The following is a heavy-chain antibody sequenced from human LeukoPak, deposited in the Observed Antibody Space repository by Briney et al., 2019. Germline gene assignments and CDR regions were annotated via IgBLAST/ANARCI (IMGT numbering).Heavy chain of an antibody. V-gene: IGHV1-18*01. CDR3: AREGALIIVGATTFDY. CDR1: GYTFTSYG. J-gene: IGHJ4*02. D-gene: IGHD1-26*01. Sequence: ASVKVPCKASGYTFTSYGISWVRQAPGQGLEWMGWISAYNGNTNYAQKLQGRVTMTTDTSTSTAYMELRSLRSDDTAVYYCAREGALIIVGATTFDYWGQGTLVTVSS. CDR2: ISAYNGNT.